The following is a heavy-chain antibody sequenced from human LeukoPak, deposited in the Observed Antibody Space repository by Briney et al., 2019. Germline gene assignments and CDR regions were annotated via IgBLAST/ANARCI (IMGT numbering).Heavy chain of an antibody. D-gene: IGHD1-26*01. CDR2: IKNKANSYIT. CDR1: GFTFSDHF. CDR3: ASIRGTLGY. Sequence: GGSLRLSCAASGFTFSDHFMDWVRQAPGKGLEWVGRIKNKANSYITQYAASMEGRFIISRDDSKNSLYLQMSSLKTEDTAMYYCASIRGTLGYWGQGTVVTVSS. J-gene: IGHJ4*02. V-gene: IGHV3-72*01.